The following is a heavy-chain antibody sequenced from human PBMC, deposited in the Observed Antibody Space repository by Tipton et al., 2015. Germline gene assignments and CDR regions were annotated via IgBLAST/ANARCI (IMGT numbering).Heavy chain of an antibody. CDR2: IQYSGST. V-gene: IGHV4-59*01. CDR1: GGSISSYY. J-gene: IGHJ4*02. CDR3: ARARGRHGGLFDS. D-gene: IGHD4-23*01. Sequence: TLSLTCTVSGGSISSYYWSWIRQPPGKELEWIGYIQYSGSTNYNPSLKSRVTISVDTSKTQFSLEMRSVTATDTAVYYCARARGRHGGLFDSWGQGTLVTVSS.